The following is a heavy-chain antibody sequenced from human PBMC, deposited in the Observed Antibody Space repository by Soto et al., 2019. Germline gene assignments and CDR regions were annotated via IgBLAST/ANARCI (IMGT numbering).Heavy chain of an antibody. Sequence: GGSLRLSCAASGFTFDDYAMHWVRRAPGKGLEWVSGISWNSGSIGYADSVKGRFTISRDNAKNSLYLQMNSLRAEDTALYYCAKDSGDCSGGSCYSGDYYYYMDVWGKGTTVTVSS. CDR2: ISWNSGSI. CDR1: GFTFDDYA. J-gene: IGHJ6*03. D-gene: IGHD2-15*01. CDR3: AKDSGDCSGGSCYSGDYYYYMDV. V-gene: IGHV3-9*01.